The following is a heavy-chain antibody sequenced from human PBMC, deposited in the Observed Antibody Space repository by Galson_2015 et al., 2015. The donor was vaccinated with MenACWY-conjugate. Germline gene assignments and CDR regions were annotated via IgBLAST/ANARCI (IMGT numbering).Heavy chain of an antibody. CDR1: GFSFSNYN. J-gene: IGHJ5*02. CDR2: ISTSSSYS. V-gene: IGHV3-21*01. Sequence: SLRLSCAASGFSFSNYNTNWVRQAPGQGLEWVSVISTSSSYSYYADSVKGRFTISRDNAKNSLYLQMNSLRAEDTAVYYCARGRSWYDHWGQGTLVTVSS. CDR3: ARGRSWYDH.